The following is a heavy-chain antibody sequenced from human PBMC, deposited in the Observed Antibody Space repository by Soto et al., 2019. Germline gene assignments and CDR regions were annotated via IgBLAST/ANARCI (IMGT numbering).Heavy chain of an antibody. CDR1: GFTFSSYG. CDR2: IWYDGSNK. V-gene: IGHV3-33*08. CDR3: ARDPNLTPYGMDV. J-gene: IGHJ6*02. Sequence: LRLSCAAPGFTFSSYGMHWVRQAPGKGLEWVAVIWYDGSNKYYADSVKGRFTISRDNSKNTLYLQMNSLRAEDTAVYYCARDPNLTPYGMDVWGQGTTVTVSS.